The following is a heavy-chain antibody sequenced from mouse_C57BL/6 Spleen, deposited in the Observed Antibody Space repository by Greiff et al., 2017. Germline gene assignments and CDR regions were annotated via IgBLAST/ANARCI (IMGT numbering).Heavy chain of an antibody. V-gene: IGHV1-82*01. CDR2: IYPGNGDT. CDR3: ARSCTTGIAY. CDR1: GYAFTGSC. J-gene: IGHJ2*01. Sequence: VQLQQSGPELVKPGASVKISCKASGYAFTGSCMNWVKQRHGKGLEWIGRIYPGNGDTNYNGKFKGKATLTADKSSSTAYMQLSSLTSEDSAVYFCARSCTTGIAYWGQGTTLTVSS. D-gene: IGHD1-1*01.